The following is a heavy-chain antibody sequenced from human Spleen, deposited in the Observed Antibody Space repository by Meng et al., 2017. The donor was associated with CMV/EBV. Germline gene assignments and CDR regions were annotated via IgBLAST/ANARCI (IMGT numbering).Heavy chain of an antibody. D-gene: IGHD3-3*01. Sequence: GGSLRLSCAASGFTFSSYSMNWVRQAPGKGLEWVSSISSSGTYIYYADSVKGRFTISRDNSKNTLSLHMSSLRPEDTAVYYCARDLTLRFLDSYFSFYGMDVWGQGTTVTVSS. J-gene: IGHJ6*02. V-gene: IGHV3-21*01. CDR1: GFTFSSYS. CDR2: ISSSGTYI. CDR3: ARDLTLRFLDSYFSFYGMDV.